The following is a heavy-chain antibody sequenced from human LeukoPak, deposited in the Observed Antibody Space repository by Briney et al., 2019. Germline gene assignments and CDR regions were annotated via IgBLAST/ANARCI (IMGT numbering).Heavy chain of an antibody. CDR3: VRVRHGDYFDY. CDR1: GFSITDHY. V-gene: IGHV3-72*01. CDR2: TRNKPNGYTI. J-gene: IGHJ4*02. D-gene: IGHD4-17*01. Sequence: GGSPRLSCAASGFSITDHYMDWVRQAPGKGLEWVGRTRNKPNGYTIDYGTSVKGRFIVSRDDSENSLYLQMNGLKTEDTAVYYCVRVRHGDYFDYWGQGTLVTVSS.